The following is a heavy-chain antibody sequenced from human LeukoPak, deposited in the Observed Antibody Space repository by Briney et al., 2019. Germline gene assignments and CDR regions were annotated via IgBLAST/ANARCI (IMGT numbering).Heavy chain of an antibody. CDR3: ARDYWWNYDY. D-gene: IGHD1-7*01. CDR2: ISYDGSDK. Sequence: PGGSLRLSCAASGFTFSSYAMHWVRQAPGKGLEWVAVISYDGSDKYYPGSVRGRFTISRDNSKNTICLQMDGLRAEDTAIYYCARDYWWNYDYWGQGTLVTVSS. J-gene: IGHJ4*02. CDR1: GFTFSSYA. V-gene: IGHV3-30-3*01.